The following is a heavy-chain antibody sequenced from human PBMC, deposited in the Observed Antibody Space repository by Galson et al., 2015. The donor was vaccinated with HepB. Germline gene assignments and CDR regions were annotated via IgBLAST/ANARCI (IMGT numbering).Heavy chain of an antibody. CDR1: GGSISTFY. Sequence: SETLSLTCDVSGGSISTFYWSWVRQSAGRGLEWIGRIYGSGNTNYNPSLKSRVSMSVDTANHHFSLNLASVTAADTAVYFCTRGCSGGHCNRGYGMDVWGQGIPVIVS. CDR3: TRGCSGGHCNRGYGMDV. CDR2: IYGSGNT. J-gene: IGHJ6*02. V-gene: IGHV4-4*07. D-gene: IGHD2-21*02.